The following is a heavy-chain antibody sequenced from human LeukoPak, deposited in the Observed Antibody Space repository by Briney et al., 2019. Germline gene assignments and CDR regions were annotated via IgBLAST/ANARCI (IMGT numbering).Heavy chain of an antibody. CDR1: GFTFSTYS. J-gene: IGHJ4*02. Sequence: GGSLRLSCTASGFTFSTYSMNWVRQAPGRGLEWVSYISGSSSSSDGGARQYADSVKGRFTNSRDNDKNSLYLQMNSLRVEDTAVYYCARDGDNGGNFGALDYWGQGTLVTVSS. D-gene: IGHD4-23*01. CDR2: ISGSSSSSDGGAR. V-gene: IGHV3-48*01. CDR3: ARDGDNGGNFGALDY.